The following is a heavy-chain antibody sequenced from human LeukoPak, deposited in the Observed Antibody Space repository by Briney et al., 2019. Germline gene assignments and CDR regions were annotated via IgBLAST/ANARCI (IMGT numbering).Heavy chain of an antibody. D-gene: IGHD5-24*01. CDR1: GGTFIIYA. V-gene: IGHV1-69*13. CDR2: IIPIFGTA. Sequence: EASVKVSCTASGGTFIIYAISWVRQAPGQGLEWMGGIIPIFGTANYAQKFQGRVTITADESTSTAYMELSSLRSEDTAVYYCAREGGYNSDRDAFDIWGQGTMVTVSS. CDR3: AREGGYNSDRDAFDI. J-gene: IGHJ3*02.